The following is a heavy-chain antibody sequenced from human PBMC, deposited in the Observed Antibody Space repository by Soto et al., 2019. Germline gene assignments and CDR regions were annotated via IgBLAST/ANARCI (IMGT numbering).Heavy chain of an antibody. CDR2: IYYSGST. D-gene: IGHD6-19*01. V-gene: IGHV4-39*01. Sequence: QLQLQESGPGLVKPSETLSLTCTVSGGSISSSSYYWGWIRQPPGKGLEWIGSIYYSGSTYYNPSLKSRVTLSVDTSKHQFSLKLSSVTAADTAVYYCARQARAGYGSGCVDYWGQGTLVTVSS. J-gene: IGHJ4*02. CDR1: GGSISSSSYY. CDR3: ARQARAGYGSGCVDY.